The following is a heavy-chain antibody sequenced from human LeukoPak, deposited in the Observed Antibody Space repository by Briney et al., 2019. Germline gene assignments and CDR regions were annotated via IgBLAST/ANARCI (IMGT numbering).Heavy chain of an antibody. CDR1: GGSFSGYY. V-gene: IGHV4-34*01. CDR3: ARGLGPTYNWFDP. Sequence: YPSETLSLTCAVYGGSFSGYYLSWIRQPPGKGLEWIGEINHSRSTNYNPSLKSRVTISVDTSKNQFSLKLSSVTAADTAVYYCARGLGPTYNWFDPWGQGTLVTVSS. D-gene: IGHD3-16*01. CDR2: INHSRST. J-gene: IGHJ5*02.